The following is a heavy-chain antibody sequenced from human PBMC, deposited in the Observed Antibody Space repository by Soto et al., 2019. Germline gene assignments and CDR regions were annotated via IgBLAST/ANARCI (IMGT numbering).Heavy chain of an antibody. CDR3: ASGGGGDYGGNQPD. V-gene: IGHV4-31*03. Sequence: QVQLQESGPGLVKPSQTLSLTCTVSGGSISSGGYYWSWIRQHPGKGLEWIGYIYYSGSTYYNPSLKSRVTXXVXTXXNQFSLKLSSVTAADTAVYYCASGGGGDYGGNQPDWGQGTLVTVSS. CDR1: GGSISSGGYY. CDR2: IYYSGST. D-gene: IGHD4-17*01. J-gene: IGHJ4*02.